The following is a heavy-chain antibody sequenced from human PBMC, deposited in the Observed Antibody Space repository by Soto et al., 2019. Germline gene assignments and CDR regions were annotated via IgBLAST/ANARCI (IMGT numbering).Heavy chain of an antibody. CDR2: TYYRSKWYN. CDR3: ARGVRYYDSSGYYYLYYYYGMDV. D-gene: IGHD3-22*01. J-gene: IGHJ6*02. Sequence: PSETLSLTCAISGDSVSSNSAAWNWIRQSPSRGLEWLGRTYYRSKWYNDYAVSVKSRITINPDTSKSQFSLQLNSVTPEDTAVYYCARGVRYYDSSGYYYLYYYYGMDVWGQGTTVTVSS. V-gene: IGHV6-1*01. CDR1: GDSVSSNSAA.